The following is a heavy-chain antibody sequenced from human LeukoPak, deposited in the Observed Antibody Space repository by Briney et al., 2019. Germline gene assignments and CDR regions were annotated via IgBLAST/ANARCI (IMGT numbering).Heavy chain of an antibody. J-gene: IGHJ4*02. CDR2: IIPMIGTV. D-gene: IGHD6-19*01. V-gene: IGHV1-69*06. CDR3: ARDRDSSGRHDY. CDR1: GGTFSSYA. Sequence: ASVKVSCKASGGTFSSYAISWVRQAPGQGLEWMGGIIPMIGTVNYAQKFQGRVTITADKSTSTAYMELSSLRSEDTAVYYCARDRDSSGRHDYWGQGTLVTVSS.